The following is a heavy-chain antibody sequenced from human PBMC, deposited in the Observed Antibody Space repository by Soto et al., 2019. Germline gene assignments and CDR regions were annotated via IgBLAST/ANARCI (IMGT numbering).Heavy chain of an antibody. D-gene: IGHD3-10*02. Sequence: QVQLQESGPGLVKPSETLSLTCTVSGGSVSSGSYYWSWIRQPPGKGLEWIGYIYYSGSTNYNPSLKSRVTISVDTSKIQFSLKLSSVTAADTAVYYCARGDGDGYNVPSYYYGMDVWGQGTTVTVSS. V-gene: IGHV4-61*01. CDR3: ARGDGDGYNVPSYYYGMDV. CDR2: IYYSGST. J-gene: IGHJ6*02. CDR1: GGSVSSGSYY.